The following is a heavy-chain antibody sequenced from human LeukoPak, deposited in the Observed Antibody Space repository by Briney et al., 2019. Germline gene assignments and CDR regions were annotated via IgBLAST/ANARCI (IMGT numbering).Heavy chain of an antibody. CDR2: INTNTGNP. CDR1: GYTFTSYG. V-gene: IGHV7-4-1*02. CDR3: ARAGPEMEQLVWPYYYYGMDV. D-gene: IGHD6-6*01. J-gene: IGHJ6*02. Sequence: ASVKVSCKASGYTFTSYGISWVRQAPGQGLEWMGWINTNTGNPTYAQGFTGRFVFSLDTSVSTAYLQISSLKAEDTAVYYCARAGPEMEQLVWPYYYYGMDVWGQGTTVTVSS.